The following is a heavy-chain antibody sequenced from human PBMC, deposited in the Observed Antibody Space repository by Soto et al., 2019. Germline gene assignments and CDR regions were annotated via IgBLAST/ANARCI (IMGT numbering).Heavy chain of an antibody. D-gene: IGHD2-15*01. J-gene: IGHJ4*02. CDR2: INHSGST. V-gene: IGHV4-34*01. Sequence: SETLSLTCAVYGGSFSGYYWSWIRQPPGKGLEWIGEINHSGSTNYNPSLKSRVTISVDTSKNQFSLKLSSVTAADTAVYYCARGRRRGYDFWSGGSCYSFDYWGQGTLVTVSS. CDR1: GGSFSGYY. CDR3: ARGRRRGYDFWSGGSCYSFDY.